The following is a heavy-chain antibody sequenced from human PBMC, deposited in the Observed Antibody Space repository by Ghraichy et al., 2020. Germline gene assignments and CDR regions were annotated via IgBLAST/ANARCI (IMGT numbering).Heavy chain of an antibody. Sequence: GGSLRLSCAASGFTVSSNYMSWVRQAPGKGLEWVSVIYSGGSTYYADSVKGRFTISRDNSKNTLYLQMNSLRAEDTAVYYCARGWSGYPFDYWGQGTLVTVSS. J-gene: IGHJ4*02. CDR1: GFTVSSNY. CDR2: IYSGGST. V-gene: IGHV3-53*01. CDR3: ARGWSGYPFDY. D-gene: IGHD3-3*01.